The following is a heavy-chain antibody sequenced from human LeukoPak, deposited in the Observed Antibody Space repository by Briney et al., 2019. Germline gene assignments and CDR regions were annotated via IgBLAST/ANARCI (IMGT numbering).Heavy chain of an antibody. CDR1: GFSFSNAW. V-gene: IGHV3-74*01. CDR2: INSDGSST. CDR3: ARGGVYGDYEDY. D-gene: IGHD4-17*01. J-gene: IGHJ4*02. Sequence: GGSLRLSCAASGFSFSNAWMNWVRQAPGKGLEWVGRINSDGSSTSYADSVKGRFTISRDNAKNTLYLQMNSLRAEDTAVYYCARGGVYGDYEDYWGQGTLVTVSS.